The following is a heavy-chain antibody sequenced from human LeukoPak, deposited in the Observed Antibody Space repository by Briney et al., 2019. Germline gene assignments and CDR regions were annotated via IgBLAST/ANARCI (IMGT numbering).Heavy chain of an antibody. CDR1: GFTFSTNA. V-gene: IGHV3-23*01. CDR3: AKDVGKWESLHFFDY. CDR2: ISGSGAST. Sequence: GSLRLSCLTSGFTFSTNAMSWVRQAPGKGLEWISGISGSGASTNYADSVTGRFTISRDNSRNTLYLQMNSLRGDDTAVYYCAKDVGKWESLHFFDYWGQGTLVTVSS. D-gene: IGHD1-26*01. J-gene: IGHJ4*02.